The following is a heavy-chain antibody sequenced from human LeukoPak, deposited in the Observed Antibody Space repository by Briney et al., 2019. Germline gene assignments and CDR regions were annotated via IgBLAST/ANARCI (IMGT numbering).Heavy chain of an antibody. J-gene: IGHJ4*02. CDR1: GFTFSSYS. CDR3: AREELENFDY. V-gene: IGHV3-21*01. D-gene: IGHD1-1*01. Sequence: PGGSLRLSCAASGFTFSSYSMNWVRQAPGKGLEWVSSIGSSSNKYYADSVKGRFTISRDNAKNSLYLQMNSLRAEDTAVYYCAREELENFDYWGQGTLVTVSS. CDR2: IGSSSNK.